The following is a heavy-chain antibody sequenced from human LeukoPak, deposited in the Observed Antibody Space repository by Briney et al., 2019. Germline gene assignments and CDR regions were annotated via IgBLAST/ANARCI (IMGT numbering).Heavy chain of an antibody. CDR2: ISAYNGNT. CDR1: GYTFSSYA. CDR3: AREGSGWYGHYFDY. Sequence: ASVKVSCKASGYTFSSYAMHWVRQAPGQRLEWMGWISAYNGNTNYAQKLQGRVTMTTDTSTSTAYMELRGLRSDDTAVYYCAREGSGWYGHYFDYWGQGTLVTVSS. D-gene: IGHD6-19*01. V-gene: IGHV1-18*01. J-gene: IGHJ4*02.